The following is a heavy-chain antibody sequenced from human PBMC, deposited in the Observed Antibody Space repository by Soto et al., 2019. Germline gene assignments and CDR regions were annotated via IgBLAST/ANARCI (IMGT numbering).Heavy chain of an antibody. CDR1: GFSLITSGIC. CDR2: IDWDDDK. V-gene: IGHV2-70*01. J-gene: IGHJ4*02. CDR3: ARLSYRSFNFDY. D-gene: IGHD3-16*02. Sequence: SGPTLVNPTQALTLTCTFSGFSLITSGICVRWLRQPPGKALEWLALIDWDDDKYYSTSLKTRLTISKDTSKNQVVLTVTNMDPVDTATYFCARLSYRSFNFDYWGQGTLVTVSS.